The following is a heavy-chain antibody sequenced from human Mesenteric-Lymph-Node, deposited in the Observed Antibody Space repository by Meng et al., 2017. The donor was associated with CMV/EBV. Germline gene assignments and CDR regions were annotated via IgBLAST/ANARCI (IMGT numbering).Heavy chain of an antibody. CDR1: GFTFDAYA. CDR3: AKGAGSYHHYYYGMDV. D-gene: IGHD3-10*01. V-gene: IGHV3-9*01. J-gene: IGHJ6*02. CDR2: ISWNGGTI. Sequence: GGSLRLSCAASGFTFDAYAMHWVRQAPGEGLEWVSGISWNGGTIGYADSVKGRFTTSRDNARNSLYLQMNSLRAEDTALYYCAKGAGSYHHYYYGMDVWGQGTTVTVSS.